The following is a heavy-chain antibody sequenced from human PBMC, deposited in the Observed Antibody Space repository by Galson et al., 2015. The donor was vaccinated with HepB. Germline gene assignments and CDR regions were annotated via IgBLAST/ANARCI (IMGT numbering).Heavy chain of an antibody. CDR1: GGTFSSYA. Sequence: SVKVSCKASGGTFSSYAISWVRQAPGQGLEWMGRIIPILGIANYAQKFQGRVTITADKSTSTAYMELSSLRSEDTAVYYCARGLYGSGWLNWGQGTLVTVSS. J-gene: IGHJ4*02. CDR2: IIPILGIA. V-gene: IGHV1-69*04. CDR3: ARGLYGSGWLN. D-gene: IGHD6-19*01.